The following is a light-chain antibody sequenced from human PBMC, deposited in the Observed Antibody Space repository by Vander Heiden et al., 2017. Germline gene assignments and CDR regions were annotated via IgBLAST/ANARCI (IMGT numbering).Light chain of an antibody. J-gene: IGKJ3*01. Sequence: DIQMTQSPSSLSASVGDRVTITCRASQSISSYLNWYQQKPGKAPKLLIYAASSLQRGVPSRFSGSGSGTHFTLTISSLQPEDFATYYCQQSYSTPFTFGPGTKVDIK. CDR3: QQSYSTPFT. CDR1: QSISSY. V-gene: IGKV1-39*01. CDR2: AAS.